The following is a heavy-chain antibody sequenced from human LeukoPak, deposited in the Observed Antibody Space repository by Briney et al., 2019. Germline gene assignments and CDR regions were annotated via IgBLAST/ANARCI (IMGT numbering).Heavy chain of an antibody. CDR2: IIPIFGTA. D-gene: IGHD5-12*01. CDR3: ARGGKEYSGYDWGY. J-gene: IGHJ4*02. CDR1: GGTFSSYA. V-gene: IGHV1-69*13. Sequence: SVKVSCKASGGTFSSYAIGWVRQAPGQGFEWSGGIIPIFGTANYAQKFQGRVTITADESTSTAYMELSSLRSEDTAVYYCARGGKEYSGYDWGYWGQGTLVTVSS.